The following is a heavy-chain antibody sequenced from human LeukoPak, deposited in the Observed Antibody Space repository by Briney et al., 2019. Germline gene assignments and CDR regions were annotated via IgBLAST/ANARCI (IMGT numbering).Heavy chain of an antibody. CDR1: GFPFSSYA. D-gene: IGHD2-15*01. V-gene: IGHV3-64D*09. CDR3: VRGYSFGPYGMDV. Sequence: GGSVRLSCSASGFPFSSYAMHWVRQAPGKGLEYVSAISNSGGSTYYGDSVKGRFTISRDNSKNTLYLQMSSLRAEDTAVYFCVRGYSFGPYGMDVWGQGTPVTPSS. CDR2: ISNSGGST. J-gene: IGHJ6*02.